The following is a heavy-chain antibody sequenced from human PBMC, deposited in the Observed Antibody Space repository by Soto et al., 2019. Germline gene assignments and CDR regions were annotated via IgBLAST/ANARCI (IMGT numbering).Heavy chain of an antibody. D-gene: IGHD3-3*01. J-gene: IGHJ6*02. V-gene: IGHV4-4*02. CDR1: GGSISSSNW. CDR2: IYHSGST. CDR3: ARDRSYYDFWSGYRPYGMDV. Sequence: QVQLQESGPGLVKPSGTLSLTCAVSGGSISSSNWWSWVRQPPGKGLEWIGEIYHSGSTNYNPSLKSRVTISVDQSKHQFSLKLSSVTAADTAVYYCARDRSYYDFWSGYRPYGMDVWGQGTTVTVSS.